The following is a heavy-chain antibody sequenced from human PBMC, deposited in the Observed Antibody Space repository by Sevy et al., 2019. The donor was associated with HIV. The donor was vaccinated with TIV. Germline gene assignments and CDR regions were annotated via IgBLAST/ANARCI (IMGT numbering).Heavy chain of an antibody. V-gene: IGHV1-24*01. J-gene: IGHJ4*02. CDR2: FDPEDDET. CDR3: ATTKDYYASSGYPFDY. CDR1: GYTLTEFS. D-gene: IGHD3-22*01. Sequence: GSVKVSCKVSGYTLTEFSMHWVRQAPGKGLEWMATFDPEDDETIYAQKFQGRVTMAEDTSTDTVYMELSSLRSEDTAVYYCATTKDYYASSGYPFDYWGQGTLVTVSS.